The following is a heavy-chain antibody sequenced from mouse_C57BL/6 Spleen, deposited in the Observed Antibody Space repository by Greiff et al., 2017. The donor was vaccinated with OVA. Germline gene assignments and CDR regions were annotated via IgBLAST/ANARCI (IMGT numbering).Heavy chain of an antibody. Sequence: QVQLQQPGAELVKPGASVKVSCKASGYTFTSYWMHWVKQRPGQGLEWIGRIHPSDSDPNSHQKFKGKATLPVDKSSSTAYMQLSSLTSEDSAVYDCAIHDSGAIDLFDYWGQGTTRTVSS. D-gene: IGHD4-1*01. CDR3: AIHDSGAIDLFDY. J-gene: IGHJ2*01. V-gene: IGHV1-74*01. CDR2: IHPSDSDP. CDR1: GYTFTSYW.